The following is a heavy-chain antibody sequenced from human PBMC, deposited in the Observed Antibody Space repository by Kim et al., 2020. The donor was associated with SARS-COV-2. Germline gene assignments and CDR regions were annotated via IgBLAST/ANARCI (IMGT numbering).Heavy chain of an antibody. V-gene: IGHV4-34*01. CDR3: ARLMSSSSSSSRYYYYMDV. Sequence: SQTLSLTCAVYGGSFSGYYWSWIRQPPGKGLEWIGEINHSGSTNYNPSLKSRVTISVDTSKNQFSLKLSSVTAADTAVYYCARLMSSSSSSSRYYYYMDVWGKGTTVTVSS. CDR1: GGSFSGYY. CDR2: INHSGST. J-gene: IGHJ6*03. D-gene: IGHD6-6*01.